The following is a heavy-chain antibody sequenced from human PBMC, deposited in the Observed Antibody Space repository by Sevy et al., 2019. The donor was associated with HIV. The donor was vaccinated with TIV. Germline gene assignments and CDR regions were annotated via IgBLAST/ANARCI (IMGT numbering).Heavy chain of an antibody. J-gene: IGHJ6*02. CDR1: GYTFTTYD. CDR3: ARGGNGDFWSYEYYYYGMDV. CDR2: MSPNTGAT. V-gene: IGHV1-8*01. D-gene: IGHD3-3*01. Sequence: ASVKVSCAAFGYTFTTYDINWVRQAPGQGLEWMGWMSPNTGATGFAQKFQGRVTLTRNKSITTAYMELRSLTYEDTDIYYCARGGNGDFWSYEYYYYGMDVWGQGTTVTVSS.